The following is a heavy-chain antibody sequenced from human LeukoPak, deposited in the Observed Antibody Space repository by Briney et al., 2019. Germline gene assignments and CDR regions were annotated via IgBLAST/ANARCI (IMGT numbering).Heavy chain of an antibody. CDR3: AALTVGSGYDYLVGGYYYYGMDV. J-gene: IGHJ6*02. CDR1: RGSLRVYY. V-gene: IGHV4-34*01. Sequence: SETLSLTSALYRGSLRVYYWSSIPQPPRKRLWWIGEINLSVSTNNTPSLKSRVTLSVDTFTNQFSLHLSSVTAADAAVYYCAALTVGSGYDYLVGGYYYYGMDVWGQGTTVTVSS. CDR2: INLSVST. D-gene: IGHD5-12*01.